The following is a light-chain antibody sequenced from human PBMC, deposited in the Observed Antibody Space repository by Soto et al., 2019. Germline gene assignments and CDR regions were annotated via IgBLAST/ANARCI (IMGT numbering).Light chain of an antibody. Sequence: EIVMTQSPATLSVSPGEIATLSCSASQSVSSSYLAWYQQKPGQAPRLLIYGASTRATGFPDRFSGSGSGTDFTLTISRLEPEDFAVYYCQQYGSSPRTFGQGTKVDIK. CDR3: QQYGSSPRT. CDR1: QSVSSSY. V-gene: IGKV3-20*01. J-gene: IGKJ1*01. CDR2: GAS.